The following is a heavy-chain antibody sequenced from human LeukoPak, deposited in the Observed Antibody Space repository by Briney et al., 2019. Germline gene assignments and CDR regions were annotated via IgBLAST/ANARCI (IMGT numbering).Heavy chain of an antibody. Sequence: SETLSLTCTVSGGSISSGGYYWSWIRQHPGKGLEWIGYIYYSGSTYYNPSLKSRVTISVDTSKNQFSLKLSSVTAADTAVYYCARGAPGIAARPYPDWGQGTLVTVSS. CDR2: IYYSGST. D-gene: IGHD6-6*01. V-gene: IGHV4-31*03. CDR3: ARGAPGIAARPYPD. J-gene: IGHJ4*02. CDR1: GGSISSGGYY.